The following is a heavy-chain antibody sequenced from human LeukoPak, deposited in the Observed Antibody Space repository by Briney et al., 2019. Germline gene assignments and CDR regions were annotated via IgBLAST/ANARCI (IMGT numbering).Heavy chain of an antibody. V-gene: IGHV3-33*01. Sequence: GGSPRLSCAASGFTFSSYGMHWVRQAPGKGLEWVAVIWYDGSNKYYADSVKGRFTISRDNSKNTLYLQMNSLRAEDTAVYYCARVAARGLTYYDILTGYCPSDYWGQGTLVTVSS. CDR1: GFTFSSYG. D-gene: IGHD3-9*01. CDR2: IWYDGSNK. CDR3: ARVAARGLTYYDILTGYCPSDY. J-gene: IGHJ4*02.